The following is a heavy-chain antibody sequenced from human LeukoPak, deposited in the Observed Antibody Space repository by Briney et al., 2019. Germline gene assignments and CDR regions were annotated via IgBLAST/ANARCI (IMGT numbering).Heavy chain of an antibody. V-gene: IGHV4-39*01. J-gene: IGHJ3*02. Sequence: PSETLSLTCTVSGGSISSSNYYWGWIRQPPGKGLEWIGSIHYSGVTYSNPSLKSRVTLSVETSKTQFSLKPTSVTAADTAVYYCAKPIEMATIKDAFDIWGPGTMVTVSS. CDR1: GGSISSSNYY. D-gene: IGHD5-24*01. CDR2: IHYSGVT. CDR3: AKPIEMATIKDAFDI.